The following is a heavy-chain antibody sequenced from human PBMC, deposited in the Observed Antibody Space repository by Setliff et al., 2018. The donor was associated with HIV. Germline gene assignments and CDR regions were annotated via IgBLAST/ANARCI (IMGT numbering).Heavy chain of an antibody. CDR1: GGSFSGYY. D-gene: IGHD6-13*01. Sequence: SETLSLTCAVSGGSFSGYYWSWIRQPPGKRLEWIGEINHSGTTKYNPSLESRVTILVDTSKNQFSLKLSSVTVADTAVYYCTRLLRSGYSTTWYEGGAAWWFDPWGQGTLVTV. J-gene: IGHJ5*02. CDR3: TRLLRSGYSTTWYEGGAAWWFDP. V-gene: IGHV4-34*01. CDR2: INHSGTT.